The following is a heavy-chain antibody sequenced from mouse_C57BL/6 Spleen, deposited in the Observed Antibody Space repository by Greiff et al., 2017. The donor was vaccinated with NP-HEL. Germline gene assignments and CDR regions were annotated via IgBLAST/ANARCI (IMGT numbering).Heavy chain of an antibody. J-gene: IGHJ3*01. D-gene: IGHD2-4*01. V-gene: IGHV1-50*01. CDR2: IDPSDSYT. Sequence: VQLQQPGAELVKPGASVKLSCKASGYTFTSYWMQWVKQRPGQGLEWIGEIDPSDSYTNYNQKFKGKATLTVDTSSSTAYMQLSSLTSEDSAVYYCARRGGNDYFFAYWGQGTLVTVSA. CDR1: GYTFTSYW. CDR3: ARRGGNDYFFAY.